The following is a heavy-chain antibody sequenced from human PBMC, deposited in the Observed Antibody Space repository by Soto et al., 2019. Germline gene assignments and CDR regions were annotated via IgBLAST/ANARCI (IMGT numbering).Heavy chain of an antibody. CDR2: ISSSGDST. D-gene: IGHD3-9*01. V-gene: IGHV3-23*01. J-gene: IGHJ4*02. CDR3: ARDPSTGYADY. Sequence: EVQLLESGGDLVQPGGSLRLSCTASGFTFSDYAMNWVRQAPGKGLEWVSTISSSGDSTHYADSVKGRFTISRDNSKNTLSLQMNSLRAEDTAVYYCARDPSTGYADYWGQGTLATVSS. CDR1: GFTFSDYA.